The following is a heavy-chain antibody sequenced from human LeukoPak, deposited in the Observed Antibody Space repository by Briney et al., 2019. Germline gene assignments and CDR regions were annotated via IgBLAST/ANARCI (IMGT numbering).Heavy chain of an antibody. CDR3: AREAYYGSGRSRQPSPV. D-gene: IGHD3-10*01. J-gene: IGHJ4*02. V-gene: IGHV3-30*15. Sequence: GPSLRLSCAASGFTFSSYAMYWVRQAPGKGLEWVALISKDGSNEDHADSVKGRFTISRDSSRTTLYLQMSSLRPEDTAVYYCAREAYYGSGRSRQPSPVWGQGTLVTVSS. CDR2: ISKDGSNE. CDR1: GFTFSSYA.